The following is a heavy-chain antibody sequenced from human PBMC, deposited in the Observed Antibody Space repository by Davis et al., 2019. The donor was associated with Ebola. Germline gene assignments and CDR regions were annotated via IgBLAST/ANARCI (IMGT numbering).Heavy chain of an antibody. V-gene: IGHV4-34*01. CDR1: GGSFSGYY. J-gene: IGHJ4*02. Sequence: SQTLSLTCAVYGGSFSGYYWSWIRQPPGKGLEWIGEINHSGSTNYNPSLKSRVTISVDTSKNQFSLKPSSVTAADTAVYYCARGYLKYYYDSSGLNYWGQGTLVTVSS. D-gene: IGHD3-22*01. CDR3: ARGYLKYYYDSSGLNY. CDR2: INHSGST.